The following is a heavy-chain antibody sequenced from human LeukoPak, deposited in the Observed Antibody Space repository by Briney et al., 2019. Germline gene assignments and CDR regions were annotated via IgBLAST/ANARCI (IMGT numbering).Heavy chain of an antibody. CDR3: ARDPTDNYYYFYAMDV. CDR2: IYYSGST. J-gene: IGHJ6*02. V-gene: IGHV4-59*01. Sequence: PSETLSLTCTVSGGSISSYYWSWIRQPPGKGPEWIGYIYYSGSTNYNPSLKSRVTISVDTSKTQFSLKLSSVTAADTAVYYCARDPTDNYYYFYAMDVWGQGTTVTVSS. CDR1: GGSISSYY. D-gene: IGHD1-14*01.